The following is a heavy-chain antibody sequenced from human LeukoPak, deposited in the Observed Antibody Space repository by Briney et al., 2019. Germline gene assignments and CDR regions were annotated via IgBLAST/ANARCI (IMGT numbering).Heavy chain of an antibody. CDR1: GGTFNNSA. D-gene: IGHD4-17*01. V-gene: IGHV1-69*05. CDR3: ARDVHGDYGSGWFDP. Sequence: ASVKVSCKTSGGTFNNSAISWVRQAPGQGLEGRRGIMPLVGTAGYAQKFLGGVAITKAETTTTVYLVQTSRPSDDTAVYYCARDVHGDYGSGWFDPWGQGTLVSVSS. CDR2: IMPLVGTA. J-gene: IGHJ5*02.